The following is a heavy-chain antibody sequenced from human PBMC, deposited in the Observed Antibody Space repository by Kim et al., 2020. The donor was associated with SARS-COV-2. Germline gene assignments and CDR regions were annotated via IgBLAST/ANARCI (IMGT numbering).Heavy chain of an antibody. D-gene: IGHD6-13*01. V-gene: IGHV3-11*05. CDR1: GFTFSDYY. Sequence: GGSLRLSCAASGFTFSDYYMSWIRQTPGKGLEWISYISSSIDYTKYADSVKGRFTISRDNAKNSLYLQMNSLRAEDTAVYYCARVEYGSSSWYYFAYWG. CDR2: ISSSIDYT. J-gene: IGHJ4*01. CDR3: ARVEYGSSSWYYFAY.